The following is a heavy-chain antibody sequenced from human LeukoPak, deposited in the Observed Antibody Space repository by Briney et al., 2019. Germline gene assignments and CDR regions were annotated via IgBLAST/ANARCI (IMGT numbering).Heavy chain of an antibody. CDR3: ARFSWYIDY. CDR1: GGSINSDY. CDR2: IYYTGST. J-gene: IGHJ4*02. Sequence: SETLSLTCTVSGGSINSDYWSWIRQPPGKGLEWIGYIYYTGSTKYIPSLNSRVTISIDTSKNQFSLKLSSVTAADTAVYYCARFSWYIDYWGQGTLVTVSS. V-gene: IGHV4-59*01.